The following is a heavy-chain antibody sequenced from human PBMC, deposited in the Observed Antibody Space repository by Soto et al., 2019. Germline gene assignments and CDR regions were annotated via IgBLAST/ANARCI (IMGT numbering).Heavy chain of an antibody. J-gene: IGHJ4*02. D-gene: IGHD3-22*01. CDR1: GFTFGSYW. CDR2: IKSKTDGGTT. V-gene: IGHV3-15*01. CDR3: TTDTDYYDSSGYYYAVGFDY. Sequence: GGSLRLSCAASGFTFGSYWMSWVRQAPGKGLEWVGRIKSKTDGGTTDYAAPVKGRFTISRDDSKNTLYLQMNSLKTEDTAVYYCTTDTDYYDSSGYYYAVGFDYWGQGTLVTVSS.